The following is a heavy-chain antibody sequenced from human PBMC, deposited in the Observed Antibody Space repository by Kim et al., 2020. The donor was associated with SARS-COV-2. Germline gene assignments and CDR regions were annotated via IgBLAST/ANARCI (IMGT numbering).Heavy chain of an antibody. Sequence: GGSLRLSCTASGFTFSPFAMHWVRQAPGKGLEWVAVIRSDESKRYYAESVKDRFTISRDHSKNTLYLQMNSLRAEDTAIYYCARNFGSATMIGDVWGLGTMVTVSS. J-gene: IGHJ3*01. CDR1: GFTFSPFA. V-gene: IGHV3-33*01. CDR3: ARNFGSATMIGDV. D-gene: IGHD3-10*01. CDR2: IRSDESKR.